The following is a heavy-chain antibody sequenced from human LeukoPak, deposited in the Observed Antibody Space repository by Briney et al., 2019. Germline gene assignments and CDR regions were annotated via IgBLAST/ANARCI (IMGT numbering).Heavy chain of an antibody. J-gene: IGHJ4*02. CDR3: GRAFPPLRTSSAGDL. Sequence: GGSLSLSCSASGFTFSDYDMNWVRQAPGKGLEWVSSISYLSSHVYYGDSVKGRFSISRDNAKNSLYLQMNSLGAEDTAIYYCGRAFPPLRTSSAGDLWGQGILVTVSS. CDR2: ISYLSSHV. V-gene: IGHV3-21*01. D-gene: IGHD3-16*01. CDR1: GFTFSDYD.